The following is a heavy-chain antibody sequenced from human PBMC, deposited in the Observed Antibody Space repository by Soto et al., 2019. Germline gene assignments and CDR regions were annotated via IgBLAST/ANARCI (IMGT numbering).Heavy chain of an antibody. V-gene: IGHV1-18*01. CDR3: ARGRYGDY. CDR2: ISAHNGNT. CDR1: GYGFTTYG. Sequence: QVPLVQSGAEVKKPGASVKVSCKGSGYGFTTYGITWVRQAPGQELEWMAWISAHNGNTNYAQKLQGRVTVTRDTSTSTAYMELRSLRSDDTAVYYCARGRYGDYWGQGALVTVSS. D-gene: IGHD1-1*01. J-gene: IGHJ4*02.